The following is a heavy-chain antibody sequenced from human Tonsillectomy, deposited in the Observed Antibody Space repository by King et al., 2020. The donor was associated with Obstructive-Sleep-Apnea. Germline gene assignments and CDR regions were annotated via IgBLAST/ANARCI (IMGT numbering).Heavy chain of an antibody. J-gene: IGHJ6*02. D-gene: IGHD5-12*01. V-gene: IGHV3-NL1*01. CDR1: GLPVKSYV. CDR2: ISAGGQDT. Sequence: VQLVESGGGSVQPGGSLRLSCAASGLPVKSYVTTHYALNWVRQGPGRGLEWGSGISAGGQDTFYADSVRGRFFIPRENSLNTVSLQRNNLTVDETAIYFCANDIETWRTSYYGMDVWGQGTTVTVSS. CDR3: ANDIETWRTSYYGMDV.